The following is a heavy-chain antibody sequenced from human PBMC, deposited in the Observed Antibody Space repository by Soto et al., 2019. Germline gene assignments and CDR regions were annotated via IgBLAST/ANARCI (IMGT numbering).Heavy chain of an antibody. D-gene: IGHD1-26*01. J-gene: IGHJ4*02. V-gene: IGHV3-23*01. CDR2: ISGGGGSA. CDR1: GFTFSSYA. Sequence: GVSLRLSCVGSGFTFSSYAMSWVRQAPGKGLEWVSAISGGGGSAYHADSVKGRFTISRDNSKNTLYLQMNSLRVEDTAVYYCAKDPSRTTTNRNFDFWGQGTLVTVSS. CDR3: AKDPSRTTTNRNFDF.